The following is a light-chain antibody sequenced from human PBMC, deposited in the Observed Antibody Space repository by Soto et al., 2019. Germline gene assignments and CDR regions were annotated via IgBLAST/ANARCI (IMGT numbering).Light chain of an antibody. V-gene: IGKV3-20*01. CDR2: GAS. CDR3: QQYGSSRPLT. Sequence: EFVLTQSPGKLSLSPGERATLSCRASQSISSSFFAWYQQKPRPAPSLLIYGASSRGTGTPDRFSGSGSGTDFTLIISRLEPEDVAVYYCQQYGSSRPLTFGGGTKVEIK. J-gene: IGKJ4*01. CDR1: QSISSSF.